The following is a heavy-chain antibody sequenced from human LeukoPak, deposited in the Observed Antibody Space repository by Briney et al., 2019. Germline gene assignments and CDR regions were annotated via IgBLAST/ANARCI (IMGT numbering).Heavy chain of an antibody. CDR2: ITKEIDGGTT. CDR3: TRGPRPFDY. Sequence: NPGGSLRLSCTASGFTFSNAWMSWVRQAPGKGLEWVGRITKEIDGGTTTYAAPVRGRFTISRDDSKDTLYLQMNSLKTDDTAVYYCTRGPRPFDYWGQGTLVTVSS. V-gene: IGHV3-15*01. CDR1: GFTFSNAW. J-gene: IGHJ4*02.